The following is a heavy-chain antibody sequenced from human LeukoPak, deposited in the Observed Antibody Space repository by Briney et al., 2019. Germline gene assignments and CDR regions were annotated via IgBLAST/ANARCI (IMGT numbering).Heavy chain of an antibody. D-gene: IGHD3-22*01. CDR3: ARSKVVMMNDAFDI. V-gene: IGHV3-48*01. Sequence: PGGSLRLSCAASGFTFSSYSMNWVRQAPGKGLEWVSYISSSSSTIYYADSVKGRFTISRDNSKNTLYLQMNSLRAEDTAVYYCARSKVVMMNDAFDIWGQGTMVTVSS. CDR2: ISSSSSTI. J-gene: IGHJ3*02. CDR1: GFTFSSYS.